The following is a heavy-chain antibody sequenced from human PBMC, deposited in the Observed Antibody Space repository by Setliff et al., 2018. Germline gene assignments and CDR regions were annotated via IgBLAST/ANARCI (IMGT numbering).Heavy chain of an antibody. CDR1: GGTLTTFTTYS. V-gene: IGHV1-69*16. J-gene: IGHJ4*02. Sequence: GASVKVSCKASGGTLTTFTTYSLIWVRQAPGQGLEWMGGIIPITGTTNYAQRFQGRITISTDESSSTVYMEMSRLKSEDTAVYYCARGSIVGPTRGDCDFWGLGTLVTV. CDR3: ARGSIVGPTRGDCDF. D-gene: IGHD1-26*01. CDR2: IIPITGTT.